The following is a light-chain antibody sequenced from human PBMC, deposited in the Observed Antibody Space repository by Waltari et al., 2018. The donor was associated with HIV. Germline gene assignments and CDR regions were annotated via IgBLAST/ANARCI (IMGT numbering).Light chain of an antibody. V-gene: IGLV1-51*01. CDR3: GSWDSSLSALV. CDR2: DGT. CDR1: SSNIENNF. J-gene: IGLJ2*01. Sequence: QSVLTQPPSVSAAPGQQVTISCSGSSSNIENNFVSWDHQVPGTAPKLLIYDGTKRASGVPDRFSGSKSGASATLGITGLQTGDEADYYCGSWDSSLSALVCGGGTKLTVL.